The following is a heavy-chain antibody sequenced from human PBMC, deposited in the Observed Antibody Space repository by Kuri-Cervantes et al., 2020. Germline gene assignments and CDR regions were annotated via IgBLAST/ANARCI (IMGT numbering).Heavy chain of an antibody. Sequence: GGSLRLSCAASGFTFDNYAMHWVRQAPGKGLEWVSGISWNSGSIGYADSVKGRFTISRDNAKNSLYLQMNSLRAEDTALYYCAKDIRKRSSSSPYWFDPWGQGTLVTVSS. CDR3: AKDIRKRSSSSPYWFDP. D-gene: IGHD6-13*01. V-gene: IGHV3-9*01. CDR2: ISWNSGSI. CDR1: GFTFDNYA. J-gene: IGHJ5*02.